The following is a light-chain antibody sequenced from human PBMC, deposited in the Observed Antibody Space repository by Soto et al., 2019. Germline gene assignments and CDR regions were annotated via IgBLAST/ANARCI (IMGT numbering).Light chain of an antibody. V-gene: IGLV3-1*01. CDR3: QAWDSSISIVI. CDR1: KLGDKY. J-gene: IGLJ2*01. CDR2: EDN. Sequence: SYELTQPPSVSVSPGQTASITCSGDKLGDKYACWYQQKPGQSPVLAIYEDNKRPSGIPERFSGSNSGNTATLTISGTQAMDEADYYCQAWDSSISIVIFGGGTKLTVL.